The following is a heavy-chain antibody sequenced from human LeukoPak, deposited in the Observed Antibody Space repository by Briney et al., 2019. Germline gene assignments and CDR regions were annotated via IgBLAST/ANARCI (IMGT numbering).Heavy chain of an antibody. D-gene: IGHD3-10*01. J-gene: IGHJ4*02. CDR3: ARDPNYYGSGSYYNVGFFVL. CDR2: ISAYNGNT. Sequence: ASVKVSCKASGYTFTSYGISWVRQAPGQGLEWMGWISAYNGNTNYAQKLQGRVTMTTDTSTSTAYMELRSLRSDDTAVYYCARDPNYYGSGSYYNVGFFVLWGQGTLVTVSS. V-gene: IGHV1-18*01. CDR1: GYTFTSYG.